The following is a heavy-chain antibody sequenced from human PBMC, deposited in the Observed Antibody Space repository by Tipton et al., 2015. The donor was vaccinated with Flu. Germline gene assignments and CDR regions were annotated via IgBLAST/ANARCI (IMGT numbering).Heavy chain of an antibody. D-gene: IGHD1-1*01. CDR2: LYSSGNT. J-gene: IGHJ4*02. V-gene: IGHV4-4*07. CDR3: AKEGLQLGTFDF. Sequence: TLSLTCTVSGASISSYSWTWIRQPAGKGLEWIGRLYSSGNTNYSPSLRSRVTLSVDTSKNQLSLKLSSLTAADTAVYYCAKEGLQLGTFDFWGQGALVTVSS. CDR1: GASISSYS.